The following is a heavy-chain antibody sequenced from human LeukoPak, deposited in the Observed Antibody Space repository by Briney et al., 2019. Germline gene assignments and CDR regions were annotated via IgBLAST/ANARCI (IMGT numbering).Heavy chain of an antibody. J-gene: IGHJ4*02. CDR2: IYSGGST. V-gene: IGHV3-53*01. D-gene: IGHD6-13*01. Sequence: GGSLRLSCAASGFTVSSNYMSWVRQAPGKGLEWVSVIYSGGSTYYADSAKGRFTISRDNSKNTLYLEMNSLRAEDTAVYYCARYEGYISSWYRFLDNWGQGTLVTVSS. CDR1: GFTVSSNY. CDR3: ARYEGYISSWYRFLDN.